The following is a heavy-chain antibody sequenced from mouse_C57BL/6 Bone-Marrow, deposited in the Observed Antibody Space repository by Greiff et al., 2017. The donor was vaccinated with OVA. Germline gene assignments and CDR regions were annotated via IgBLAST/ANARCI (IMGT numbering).Heavy chain of an antibody. CDR2: IWRGGST. Sequence: QVQLQQSGPGLVQPSQSLSITCTVSGFSLTSYGVHWVRQSPGKGLEWLGVIWRGGSTDYNAAFMSRLSITKDNSKSQVFFKMNSLQADDTAIYYCAILYDGYSAWLAYGGQGTLVTVSA. CDR1: GFSLTSYG. J-gene: IGHJ3*01. D-gene: IGHD2-3*01. V-gene: IGHV2-5*01. CDR3: AILYDGYSAWLAY.